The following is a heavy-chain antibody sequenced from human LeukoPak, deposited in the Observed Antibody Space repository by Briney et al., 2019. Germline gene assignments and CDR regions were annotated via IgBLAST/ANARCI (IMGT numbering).Heavy chain of an antibody. CDR1: GFTFSSYG. CDR2: IRYDGSNK. J-gene: IGHJ4*02. V-gene: IGHV3-30*02. CDR3: AKDPSDIVVVPAAPRFDY. D-gene: IGHD2-2*01. Sequence: GGSLRLSCAASGFTFSSYGMHWVRQAPGKGLEWVAFIRYDGSNKYYADSVKGRFTISRDNSKNTLYLQMNSLRAEDTAVYYCAKDPSDIVVVPAAPRFDYWGQGTLVTVSS.